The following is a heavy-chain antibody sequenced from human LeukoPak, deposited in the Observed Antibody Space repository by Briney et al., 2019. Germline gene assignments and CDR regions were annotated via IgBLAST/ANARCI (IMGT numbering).Heavy chain of an antibody. CDR3: ARQPAAPDY. V-gene: IGHV4-61*02. CDR1: GGSISSGGHY. Sequence: SQTLSLTCTVSGGSISSGGHYWGWVRQPAGKGLEYLGRIYATGSTNYNPSLKSRVTISVDTSKNQFSLKLSSVTAADTAVYYCARQPAAPDYWGQGTLVTVSS. CDR2: IYATGST. J-gene: IGHJ4*02. D-gene: IGHD2-2*01.